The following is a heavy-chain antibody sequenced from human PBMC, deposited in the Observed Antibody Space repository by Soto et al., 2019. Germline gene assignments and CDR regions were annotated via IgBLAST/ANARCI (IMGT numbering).Heavy chain of an antibody. CDR2: IYYSGST. V-gene: IGHV4-59*01. D-gene: IGHD2-15*01. CDR3: ARARPPDIVVVVPRPGYYGMDV. Sequence: SETLSLTCTVSGGSISSYYLSWIRQPPGKGLEWIGYIYYSGSTNYNPSLKSRVTISVDTSKNQFSLKLSSVTAADTAVYYCARARPPDIVVVVPRPGYYGMDVWGQGTTVTVSS. J-gene: IGHJ6*02. CDR1: GGSISSYY.